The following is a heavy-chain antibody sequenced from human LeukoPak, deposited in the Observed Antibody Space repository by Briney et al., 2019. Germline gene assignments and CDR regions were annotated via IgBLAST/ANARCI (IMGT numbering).Heavy chain of an antibody. CDR3: ARVGYSSGWYSKEVGY. CDR2: IYYSGST. CDR1: GFTFSSYA. J-gene: IGHJ4*02. Sequence: GSLRLSCAASGFTFSSYAMSWVRQAPGKGLEWIGYIYYSGSTNYNPSLKSRVTISVDTSKNQFSLKLSSVTAADTAVYYCARVGYSSGWYSKEVGYWGQGTLVTVSS. V-gene: IGHV4-59*01. D-gene: IGHD6-19*01.